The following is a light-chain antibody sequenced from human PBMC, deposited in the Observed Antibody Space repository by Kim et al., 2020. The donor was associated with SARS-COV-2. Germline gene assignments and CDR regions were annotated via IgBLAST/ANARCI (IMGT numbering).Light chain of an antibody. J-gene: IGKJ2*01. CDR1: QTISTY. Sequence: DIQMTQSPPSLSASVGDRVTITCRASQTISTYLNWYHQKPGKAPKLLIYATSNLQNGVPSRFSGSGSGTDFTLTISSLQPEDFSIYYCQQTYGTPTFGQGTKLEI. V-gene: IGKV1-39*01. CDR2: ATS. CDR3: QQTYGTPT.